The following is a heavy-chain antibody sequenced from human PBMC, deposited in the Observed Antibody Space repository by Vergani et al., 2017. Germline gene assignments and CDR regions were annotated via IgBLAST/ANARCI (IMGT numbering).Heavy chain of an antibody. D-gene: IGHD2-2*01. CDR3: AKDRGYCSSTTCLWALDG. Sequence: EVNLLESGGGLVQPGGSVRLSCEDSGFTFSSFAMSWVRQAPGKGLEWVAAISDTGSVTYNADSVKGRFTISRDNSKNTLYLQMDNLRAEDTATYYCAKDRGYCSSTTCLWALDGWGQGTLVTVSS. V-gene: IGHV3-23*01. CDR2: ISDTGSVT. J-gene: IGHJ4*02. CDR1: GFTFSSFA.